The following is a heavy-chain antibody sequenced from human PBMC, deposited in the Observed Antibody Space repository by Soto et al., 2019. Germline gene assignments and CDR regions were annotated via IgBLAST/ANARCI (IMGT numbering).Heavy chain of an antibody. D-gene: IGHD3-10*01. J-gene: IGHJ3*02. V-gene: IGHV4-31*03. CDR1: GGSIRSDGYY. Sequence: QVQLQESGPGLLKPSQTLSLTCTVSGGSIRSDGYYWSWIRQRPGKGLEWIGYMNYRGITYYNPSLKIRPTISEDTSKNHFSLNLNSVTAADTAVYYCAKVGLSGGDAFDILGQGTMVVVSS. CDR2: MNYRGIT. CDR3: AKVGLSGGDAFDI.